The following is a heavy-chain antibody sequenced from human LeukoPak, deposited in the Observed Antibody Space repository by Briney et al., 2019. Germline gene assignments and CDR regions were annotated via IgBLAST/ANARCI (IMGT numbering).Heavy chain of an antibody. CDR1: GGSFSGYY. D-gene: IGHD3-3*01. V-gene: IGHV4-34*01. Sequence: SETLSLTCAVYGGSFSGYYWSWIRQPPGKGLEWIGEINHSGSTNYNPSLKSRVTISVDTSKNQFSLKLSSVTAADTAVYYCARDLSYYDFWSGPYFVYWGQGTLVTVSS. CDR2: INHSGST. J-gene: IGHJ4*02. CDR3: ARDLSYYDFWSGPYFVY.